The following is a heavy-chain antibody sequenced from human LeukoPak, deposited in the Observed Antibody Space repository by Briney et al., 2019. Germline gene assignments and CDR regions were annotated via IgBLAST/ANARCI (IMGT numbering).Heavy chain of an antibody. CDR1: GFTFNSCW. CDR2: INPDGRDT. D-gene: IGHD2-21*02. CDR3: ATWGDTTAEYFQR. V-gene: IGHV3-7*01. Sequence: PGGSLRLSCVVSGFTFNSCWMNWVRRAPGKGLEWVAHINPDGRDTYYVDSVKGRFTISRDNAQNSMYLQMNSLRVEDTAVYYCATWGDTTAEYFQRWGQGTLVTVSS. J-gene: IGHJ1*01.